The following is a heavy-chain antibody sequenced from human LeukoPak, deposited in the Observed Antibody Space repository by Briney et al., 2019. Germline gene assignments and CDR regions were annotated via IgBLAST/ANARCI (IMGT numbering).Heavy chain of an antibody. CDR3: TTDHLRYRWELLFPDY. Sequence: ASVKVSCKASGGTFSSYAISWVRQAPGQGLEWMGGIIPIFGTANYAQKFQGRVTITADESTSTAYMELSSLKTEDTAVYYCTTDHLRYRWELLFPDYWGQGTLVTVSS. V-gene: IGHV1-69*13. CDR2: IIPIFGTA. J-gene: IGHJ4*02. D-gene: IGHD1-26*01. CDR1: GGTFSSYA.